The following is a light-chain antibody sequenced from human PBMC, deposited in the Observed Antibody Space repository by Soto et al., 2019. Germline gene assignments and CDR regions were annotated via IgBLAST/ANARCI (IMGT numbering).Light chain of an antibody. CDR1: QSISSW. Sequence: DIQMTQSPSTLSASVGDRVSITCRASQSISSWLAWYQQKPGKAPKLLIYDASSLESGVPSRFSGSGSGTEFPLTFSSLQPDDFATDYCQQYNSYSGTFGQGTKVEIK. V-gene: IGKV1-5*01. CDR3: QQYNSYSGT. J-gene: IGKJ1*01. CDR2: DAS.